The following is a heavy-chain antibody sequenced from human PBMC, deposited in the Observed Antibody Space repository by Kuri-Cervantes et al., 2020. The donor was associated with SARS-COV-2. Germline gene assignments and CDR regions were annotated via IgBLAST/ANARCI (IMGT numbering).Heavy chain of an antibody. J-gene: IGHJ4*02. D-gene: IGHD3-22*01. CDR1: GFTFSSYW. Sequence: GGSLRLSCAASGFTFSSYWMHWVRQAPGKGLVWVSRINSDGSSTSYADSVKGRFTISRDNAKNTLYLQMNSLRAEDTAVYYCARVSANYYDSSGYITTALSYFDYWGQGTLVTVSS. CDR2: INSDGSST. V-gene: IGHV3-74*01. CDR3: ARVSANYYDSSGYITTALSYFDY.